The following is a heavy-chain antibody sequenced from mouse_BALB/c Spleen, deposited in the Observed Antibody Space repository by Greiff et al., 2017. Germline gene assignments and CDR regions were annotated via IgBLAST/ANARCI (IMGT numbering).Heavy chain of an antibody. V-gene: IGHV14-3*02. D-gene: IGHD2-4*01. CDR2: IDPANGNT. Sequence: EVQLQQSGAELVKPGASVKLSCTASGFNIKDTYMHWVKQRPEQGLEWIGRIDPANGNTKYDPKFQGKATITADTSSNTAYLQLSSLTSEDTAVYYCASDYDLSMDYWGQGTSVTVSS. J-gene: IGHJ4*01. CDR1: GFNIKDTY. CDR3: ASDYDLSMDY.